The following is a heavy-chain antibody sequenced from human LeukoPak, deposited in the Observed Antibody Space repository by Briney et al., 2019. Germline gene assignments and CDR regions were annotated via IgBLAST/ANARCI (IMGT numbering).Heavy chain of an antibody. CDR3: AKPPGRSINWYWEFES. V-gene: IGHV3-23*01. D-gene: IGHD1-7*01. J-gene: IGHJ4*02. Sequence: GGSLRLSCAASGLDFSNYVMTWVRQAPGKGLEWVAGVASSGDITYYSDSVKGRFTISRDNSRNTQDLQMNSLRAEDTALYYCAKPPGRSINWYWEFESWGQGTMVTVSS. CDR2: VASSGDIT. CDR1: GLDFSNYV.